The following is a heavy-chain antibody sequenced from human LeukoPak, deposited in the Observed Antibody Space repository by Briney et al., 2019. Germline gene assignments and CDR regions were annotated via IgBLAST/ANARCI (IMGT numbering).Heavy chain of an antibody. J-gene: IGHJ6*03. CDR1: GFTLSNHW. V-gene: IGHV3-7*01. Sequence: GGSLRLSCAASGFTLSNHWMIWVRQAPGKGLECVANIKQDGTEKYYVDSVKGRFTISRDNAKNPLYLQMNSLRAEDTAVYYCARVVCGSSWAGNYYMDVWGKGTTVTVSS. D-gene: IGHD6-13*01. CDR2: IKQDGTEK. CDR3: ARVVCGSSWAGNYYMDV.